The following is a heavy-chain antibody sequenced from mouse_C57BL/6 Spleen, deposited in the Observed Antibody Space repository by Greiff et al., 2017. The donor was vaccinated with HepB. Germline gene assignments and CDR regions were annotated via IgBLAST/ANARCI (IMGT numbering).Heavy chain of an antibody. CDR1: GYTFTSYG. V-gene: IGHV1-81*01. Sequence: QVQLQQSGAELARPGASVKLSCKASGYTFTSYGISWVKQRTGQGLEWIGEIYPRSGNTYYNEKFKGKATLTADKSSSTAYMELRSLTSEDSAVYFCARRPSRGGAMDYWGQGTSVTVSS. J-gene: IGHJ4*01. CDR3: ARRPSRGGAMDY. CDR2: IYPRSGNT. D-gene: IGHD3-3*01.